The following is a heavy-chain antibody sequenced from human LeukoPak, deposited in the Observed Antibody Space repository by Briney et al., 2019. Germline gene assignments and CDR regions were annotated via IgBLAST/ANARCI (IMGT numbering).Heavy chain of an antibody. CDR3: VRDAPGREGPHY. CDR1: RFTFSDYW. Sequence: GGSLTLSCVASRFTFSDYWMNWVRPAPGKGREWVANINEDGSKKDYVDSVKGRFTISRDNAKNSLSLQMNSLRVEDTAVYHCVRDAPGREGPHYWGQGILVTVSS. CDR2: INEDGSKK. V-gene: IGHV3-7*01. J-gene: IGHJ4*02.